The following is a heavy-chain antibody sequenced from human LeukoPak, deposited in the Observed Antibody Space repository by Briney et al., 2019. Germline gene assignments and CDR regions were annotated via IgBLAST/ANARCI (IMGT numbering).Heavy chain of an antibody. CDR2: ISAWGDNT. CDR1: GFTFSAYA. V-gene: IGHV3-23*01. Sequence: GGSLRLSCAASGFTFSAYAMSWVRQAPGKGLEWVSGISAWGDNTYSADSVRGGFTISRDNSKNTLYLKMNRLRDEDTAVYYCAKDGGTVTSYYFDSWGLGTLVTVSS. D-gene: IGHD4-11*01. CDR3: AKDGGTVTSYYFDS. J-gene: IGHJ4*02.